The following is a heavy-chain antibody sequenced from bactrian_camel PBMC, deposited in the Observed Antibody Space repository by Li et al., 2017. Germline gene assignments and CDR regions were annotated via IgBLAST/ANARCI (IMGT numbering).Heavy chain of an antibody. D-gene: IGHD3*01. CDR2: ISSAGGGTT. J-gene: IGHJ4*01. V-gene: IGHV3S1*01. Sequence: HVQLVESGGGSVQAGGSLRLSCEVMGYSIRAACMAWFRQAPGKEREPVARISSAGGGTTDYADSVKGRFTVSQDNAKNTMYLQMDSLEPEDTAMYYCATGAPGNSRYALDLRAYSYFGQGTQVTVS. CDR3: ATGAPGNSRYALDLRAYSY. CDR1: GYSIRAAC.